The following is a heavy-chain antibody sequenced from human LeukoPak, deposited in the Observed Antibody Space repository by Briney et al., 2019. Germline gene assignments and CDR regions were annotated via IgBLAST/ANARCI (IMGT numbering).Heavy chain of an antibody. J-gene: IGHJ4*02. CDR3: AKVALQWLWGYFDY. CDR2: ISYDGSNK. D-gene: IGHD6-19*01. V-gene: IGHV3-30*18. CDR1: GFTFRSYG. Sequence: PGRSLRLSCAASGFTFRSYGMHWVRQAPGKGLEWVAVISYDGSNKYYADSVKGRFTISRDNSKNTLYLQMNSLRAEDTAVYYCAKVALQWLWGYFDYWGQGTLVTISS.